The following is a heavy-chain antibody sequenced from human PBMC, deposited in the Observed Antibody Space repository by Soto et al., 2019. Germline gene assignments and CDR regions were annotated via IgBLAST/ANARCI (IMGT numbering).Heavy chain of an antibody. CDR1: GYTFNTYF. CDR2: ISPHNGNT. CDR3: ARDTGNSFDY. J-gene: IGHJ4*02. V-gene: IGHV1-18*01. Sequence: HVQLVQSGGELKKPGASVKVSCKTSGYTFNTYFITWVRQAPGQGLEWMGWISPHNGNTNYAEKFQGRVTMTADTITKTAYMELRNLRIDDTAVYYCARDTGNSFDYWGQGTPVTVSS.